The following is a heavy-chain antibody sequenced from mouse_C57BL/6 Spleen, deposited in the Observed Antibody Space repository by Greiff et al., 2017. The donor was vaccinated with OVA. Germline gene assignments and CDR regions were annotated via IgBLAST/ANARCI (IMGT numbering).Heavy chain of an antibody. D-gene: IGHD5-1-1*01. CDR2: ISSGGDYI. J-gene: IGHJ2*01. CDR1: GFTFSSYA. Sequence: EVKLMESGEGLVKPGGSLKLSCAASGFTFSSYAMSWVRQTPEKRLEWVAYISSGGDYIYYADTVKGRFTISRDNARNTLYLQMSSLKSEDTAMYYCTRVGIPLPFDYWGQGTTLTVSS. V-gene: IGHV5-9-1*02. CDR3: TRVGIPLPFDY.